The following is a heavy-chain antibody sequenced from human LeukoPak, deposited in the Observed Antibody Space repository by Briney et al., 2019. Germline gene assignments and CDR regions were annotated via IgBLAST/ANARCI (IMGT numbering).Heavy chain of an antibody. J-gene: IGHJ5*02. CDR1: GGSISSYY. CDR3: ARCVVRGWFDP. V-gene: IGHV4-59*01. CDR2: IYYSGST. D-gene: IGHD2-15*01. Sequence: PSETLSLTCTVSGGSISSYYWSWIRQPPGKGLEWIGYIYYSGSTNYNPSLESRVTISVDTSKNQFSLKLSSVTAADTAVYYCARCVVRGWFDPWGQGTLVTVSS.